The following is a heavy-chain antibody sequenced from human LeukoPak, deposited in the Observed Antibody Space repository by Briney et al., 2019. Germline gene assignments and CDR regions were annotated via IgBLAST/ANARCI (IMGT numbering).Heavy chain of an antibody. J-gene: IGHJ3*02. D-gene: IGHD2-15*01. Sequence: GASVKVSCKASGYTFTGYYMHWVRQAPGQGLEWMGWINPNSGGTNYAQKFQGWVTMTRDTSISTAYMELSRLRSDDTAVYYCARSRASGGSYRDAFDIWGQGTMVTVPS. CDR2: INPNSGGT. CDR1: GYTFTGYY. V-gene: IGHV1-2*04. CDR3: ARSRASGGSYRDAFDI.